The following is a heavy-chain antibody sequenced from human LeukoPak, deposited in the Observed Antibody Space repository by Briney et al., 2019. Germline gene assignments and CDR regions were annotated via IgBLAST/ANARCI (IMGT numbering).Heavy chain of an antibody. Sequence: GASVKVSCKASGYTFTNYDINWVRQATGQGLEWMGWMGSNSGDTGYAQKFQGRVTMTRDTFISTAYVELNNVRSEDTAVYYCVRGPPNWGFDYWGQGTLVTVSS. D-gene: IGHD7-27*01. CDR2: MGSNSGDT. J-gene: IGHJ4*02. CDR3: VRGPPNWGFDY. CDR1: GYTFTNYD. V-gene: IGHV1-8*01.